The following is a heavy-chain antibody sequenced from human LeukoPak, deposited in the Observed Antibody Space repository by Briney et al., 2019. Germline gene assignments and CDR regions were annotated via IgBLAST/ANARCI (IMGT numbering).Heavy chain of an antibody. CDR1: GFTFSSYW. CDR2: IKQDGSEK. Sequence: GGSLRLSCAASGFTFSSYWMSWVRQAPGKGLEWVANIKQDGSEKYYVDSVKGRFTISRDNAKNSLYLQMNSLRAEDTAVYYCAKERPFGYSFYFDYWGQGTLVTVSS. D-gene: IGHD5-18*01. J-gene: IGHJ4*02. CDR3: AKERPFGYSFYFDY. V-gene: IGHV3-7*03.